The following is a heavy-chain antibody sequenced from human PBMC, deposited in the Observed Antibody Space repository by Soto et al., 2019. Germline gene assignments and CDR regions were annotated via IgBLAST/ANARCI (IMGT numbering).Heavy chain of an antibody. V-gene: IGHV3-30-3*01. CDR1: GFTFSSYA. J-gene: IGHJ6*02. CDR2: ISYDGSNK. CDR3: ARDLQDYYGMDV. Sequence: QVQLVESGGGVVQPGRSLRLSCAASGFTFSSYAMHWVRQAPGKGLEWVAVISYDGSNKYYADSVKGRFTISRDNSKNTLYLQMNSLRAEDTAVYYCARDLQDYYGMDVWGQGTTVTVS.